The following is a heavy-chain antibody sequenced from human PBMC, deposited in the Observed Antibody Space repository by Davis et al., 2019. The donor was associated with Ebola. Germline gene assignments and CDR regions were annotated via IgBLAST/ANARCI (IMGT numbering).Heavy chain of an antibody. Sequence: AASVKVSCKASLFSFLPSPFSWVRQAPGQGLEWMGRIIPILGIANYAQKFQGRVTITADNSTSTAYMELSSLRSEDTAVYYCAGFDYGDSPVYYYYGMDVWGQGTTVTVS. CDR2: IIPILGIA. J-gene: IGHJ6*02. CDR3: AGFDYGDSPVYYYYGMDV. D-gene: IGHD4-17*01. V-gene: IGHV1-69*02. CDR1: LFSFLPSP.